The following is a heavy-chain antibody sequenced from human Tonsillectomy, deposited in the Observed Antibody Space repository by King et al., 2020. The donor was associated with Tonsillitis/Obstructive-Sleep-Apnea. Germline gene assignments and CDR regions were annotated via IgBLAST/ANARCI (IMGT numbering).Heavy chain of an antibody. CDR3: AHRTSRFNY. CDR1: GFSLSASAVS. V-gene: IGHV2-5*02. CDR2: IYWDDDK. Sequence: TLQESGPTLVKPPQTLTLTCTFSGFSLSASAVSVGWIRQPPGKALEWLALIYWDDDKRYSPSLKSRLTITKDTSKNQVVLTMTNMDPVDTATYYCAHRTSRFNYWGQGTLVTVSS. D-gene: IGHD6-6*01. J-gene: IGHJ4*02.